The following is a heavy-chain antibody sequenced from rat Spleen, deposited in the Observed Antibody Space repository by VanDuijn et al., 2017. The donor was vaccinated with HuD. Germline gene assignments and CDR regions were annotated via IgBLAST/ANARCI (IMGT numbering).Heavy chain of an antibody. CDR1: GFSLSSYG. V-gene: IGHV2S61*01. CDR3: ARSNQLGYVLDA. J-gene: IGHJ4*01. D-gene: IGHD1-10*01. CDR2: IWDIGKT. Sequence: QVQLKESGPGLVQPSQTLSLTCTVSGFSLSSYGVIWVRQPPGKGLEWMGVIWDIGKTNYNSDLKSRLCISRDTSKSQVLVKMINLQTEDTAMYFCARSNQLGYVLDAWGQGASVTVSS.